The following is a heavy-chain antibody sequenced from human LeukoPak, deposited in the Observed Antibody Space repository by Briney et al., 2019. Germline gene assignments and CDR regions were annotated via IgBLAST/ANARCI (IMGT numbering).Heavy chain of an antibody. J-gene: IGHJ4*02. D-gene: IGHD4-17*01. CDR2: ISGGGGST. CDR3: AKKPDYDYGDYFYSRFDY. Sequence: TGGSLRLSCAASGFTFSSYAMSWVRQAPGKGLEWVSAISGGGGSTYYADSVKGRFTISRDNSKNTLYLQMNSLRAEDTAVYYCAKKPDYDYGDYFYSRFDYWGQGTLVTVSS. V-gene: IGHV3-23*01. CDR1: GFTFSSYA.